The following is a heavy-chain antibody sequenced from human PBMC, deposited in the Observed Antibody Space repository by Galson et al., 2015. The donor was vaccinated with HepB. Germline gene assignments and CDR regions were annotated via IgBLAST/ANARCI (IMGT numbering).Heavy chain of an antibody. CDR1: GFTFSNYA. J-gene: IGHJ4*02. D-gene: IGHD3-10*01. V-gene: IGHV3-23*01. CDR2: ISGSGGST. Sequence: SLRLSCAASGFTFSNYAMSWVRQAPGKGLEWVSAISGSGGSTHYADSVKGRFTISRDNSKNTLYLQMNSLRAEDTAVYYCAGSGSYYNYYFDYWGQGTLVTVSS. CDR3: AGSGSYYNYYFDY.